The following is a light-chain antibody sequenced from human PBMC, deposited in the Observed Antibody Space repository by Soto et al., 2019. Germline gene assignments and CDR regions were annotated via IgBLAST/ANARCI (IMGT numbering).Light chain of an antibody. V-gene: IGKV1-39*01. J-gene: IGKJ2*01. CDR1: RNIDTY. Sequence: DIQMTQSPSSLSASFGDRVTHTCRASRNIDTYLNWYQQKPGTAPKLLMYGASSLHSGVPSRFSGSGSGTDFTLTISSLHPEDFATYCSQQSHTTPYTLGQGTQLEI. CDR2: GAS. CDR3: QQSHTTPYT.